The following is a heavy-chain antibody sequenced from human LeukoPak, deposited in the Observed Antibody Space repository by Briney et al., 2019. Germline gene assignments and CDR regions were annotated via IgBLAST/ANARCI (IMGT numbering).Heavy chain of an antibody. Sequence: SETLSLTCTVSGGSINSYYWSWIRQPPGKGLEWIGYIYYSGSTSYNPSLNSRVTISRDTSKNQFSLNLRFVTAADTAVYYCTSGGMVSGDFWGHGTLVTVSS. V-gene: IGHV4-59*01. J-gene: IGHJ4*01. CDR3: TSGGMVSGDF. CDR2: IYYSGST. D-gene: IGHD2-8*01. CDR1: GGSINSYY.